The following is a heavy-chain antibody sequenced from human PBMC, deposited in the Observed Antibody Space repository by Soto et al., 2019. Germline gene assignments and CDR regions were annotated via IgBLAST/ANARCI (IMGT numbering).Heavy chain of an antibody. Sequence: PGGSLRLSCAASGFTFSSYAMHWVRQAPGKGLEWVAVISYDGSNKYYADSVKGRFTISRDNSKNTLYLQMNSLRAEDTAVYYCARGSNYYDSSGYYNYWGQGTLVTVSS. CDR1: GFTFSSYA. D-gene: IGHD3-22*01. V-gene: IGHV3-30-3*01. CDR3: ARGSNYYDSSGYYNY. J-gene: IGHJ4*02. CDR2: ISYDGSNK.